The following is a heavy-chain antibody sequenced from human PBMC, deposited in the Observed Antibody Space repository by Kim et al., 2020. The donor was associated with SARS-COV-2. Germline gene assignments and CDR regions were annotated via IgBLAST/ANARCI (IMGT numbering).Heavy chain of an antibody. D-gene: IGHD5-12*01. V-gene: IGHV3-11*01. CDR2: ISTRGEST. J-gene: IGHJ4*02. Sequence: GGSLRLSCAASGLSFSDSYMNWVRQAPGKGLEWLSFISTRGESTFYADSVEGRFTISRDNAKNSLYLQMNYLRDEDTAVDYCARSGYGYNSVVIWGQG. CDR1: GLSFSDSY. CDR3: ARSGYGYNSVVI.